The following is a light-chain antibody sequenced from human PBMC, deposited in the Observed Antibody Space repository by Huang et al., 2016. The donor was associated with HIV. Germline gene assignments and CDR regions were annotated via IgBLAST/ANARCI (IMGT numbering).Light chain of an antibody. J-gene: IGKJ1*01. CDR2: GAT. CDR3: QQYDNWPQT. Sequence: EIVMTQSPDTLSVSPGERATLSCRASQRVSNKLAWYQHKPGQAPRLLIYGATTRAKGIPARFSGGGSETGFTLTISSRQSEDFGVYYCQQYDNWPQTFGQGTKVEIK. V-gene: IGKV3D-15*01. CDR1: QRVSNK.